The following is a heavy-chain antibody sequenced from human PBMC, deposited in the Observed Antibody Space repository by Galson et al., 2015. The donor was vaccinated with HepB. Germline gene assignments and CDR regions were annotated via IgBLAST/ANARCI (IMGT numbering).Heavy chain of an antibody. J-gene: IGHJ5*02. CDR3: AKESVVVVPAAILVGWFDP. CDR2: ISGSGGST. D-gene: IGHD2-2*02. V-gene: IGHV3-23*01. CDR1: GFTFSSYA. Sequence: SLRLSCAASGFTFSSYAMSWVRQAPGKGLEWVSAISGSGGSTYYADSVKGRFTISRDNSKNTLYLQMNSLRAEDTAVYYCAKESVVVVPAAILVGWFDPWGQGTLVTVSS.